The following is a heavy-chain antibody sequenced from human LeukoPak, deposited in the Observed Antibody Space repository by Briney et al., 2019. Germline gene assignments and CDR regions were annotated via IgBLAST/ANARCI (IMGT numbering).Heavy chain of an antibody. CDR2: ISSSGSTI. CDR1: GFTFSDYY. CDR3: ARVEGSAPWGNWFDP. J-gene: IGHJ5*02. Sequence: GGSLRLSCAASGFTFSDYYMSWIRQAPGKGLEWVSYISSSGSTIYYADSVRGRFTISRDNAKNSLYLQMNSLRAEDTAVYYCARVEGSAPWGNWFDPWGQGTLVTVSS. V-gene: IGHV3-11*01. D-gene: IGHD3-16*01.